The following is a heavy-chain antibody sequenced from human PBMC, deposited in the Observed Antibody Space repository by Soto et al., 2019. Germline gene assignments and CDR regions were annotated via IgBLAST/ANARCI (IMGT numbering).Heavy chain of an antibody. V-gene: IGHV3-74*01. D-gene: IGHD2-2*01. J-gene: IGHJ5*02. CDR3: ARDPDDCSSTSCYYSWFDP. CDR2: INSDGSST. Sequence: EVQLVESGGGLVQPGGSLRLSCAASGFTFSSYWMHWVRQAPGKGLVWVSRINSDGSSTSYADSVKGRFTISRDNAKNTLYLQMNSLRAEDTAVYYCARDPDDCSSTSCYYSWFDPWGQGTLVTVSS. CDR1: GFTFSSYW.